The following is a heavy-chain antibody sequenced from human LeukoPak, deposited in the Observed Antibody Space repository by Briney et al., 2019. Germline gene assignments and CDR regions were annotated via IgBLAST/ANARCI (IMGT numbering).Heavy chain of an antibody. V-gene: IGHV4-59*01. Sequence: PSETLSLTCTVSGGSISSYYWSWIRQPPGKGLEWIGYIYYSGSTNYNPSLKSRVTISADTSKNQFSLKLSSVTAADTAVYYCARGNYYDSSGYYHVAFDYWGQGTLVTVSS. CDR2: IYYSGST. CDR1: GGSISSYY. D-gene: IGHD3-22*01. CDR3: ARGNYYDSSGYYHVAFDY. J-gene: IGHJ4*02.